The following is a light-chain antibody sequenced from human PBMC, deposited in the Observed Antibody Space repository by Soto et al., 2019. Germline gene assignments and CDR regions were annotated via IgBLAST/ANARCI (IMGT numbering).Light chain of an antibody. Sequence: QSVLTQPPSASGTHGQRVTISCSGVNYNNGSNSVYWYQQFPGAAPKVLSFLNTQRPSGVPDRFSGSKSGTSASLAISGLGSEDEADYYCAAWDNSLSAWVFGGGTKVTVL. CDR2: LNT. J-gene: IGLJ3*02. CDR3: AAWDNSLSAWV. V-gene: IGLV1-47*01. CDR1: NYNNGSNS.